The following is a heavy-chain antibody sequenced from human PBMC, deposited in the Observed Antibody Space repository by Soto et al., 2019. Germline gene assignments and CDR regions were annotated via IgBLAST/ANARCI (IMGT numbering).Heavy chain of an antibody. Sequence: GASVKLSCKASGGTFSSYSISWVRQAPGQGLEWMGGIIPIFGTANYAQKFQGRVTITADESTSTAYMELSSLRSEDTAVYYCAIDIELVPAAMGYYYGMDVWGQGTTVTVSS. CDR1: GGTFSSYS. CDR3: AIDIELVPAAMGYYYGMDV. V-gene: IGHV1-69*13. CDR2: IIPIFGTA. D-gene: IGHD2-2*01. J-gene: IGHJ6*02.